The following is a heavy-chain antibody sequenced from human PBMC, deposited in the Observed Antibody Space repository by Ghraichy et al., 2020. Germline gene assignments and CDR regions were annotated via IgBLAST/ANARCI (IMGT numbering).Heavy chain of an antibody. J-gene: IGHJ3*02. Sequence: SVKVSCKASGGTFSSYAISWVRQAPGQGLEWMGGIIPIFGTANYAQKFQGRVTITADESTSTAYMELSSLRSEDTAVYYCARGYDSSVIEGNGAFDIWGQGTMVTVSS. CDR3: ARGYDSSVIEGNGAFDI. CDR1: GGTFSSYA. CDR2: IIPIFGTA. V-gene: IGHV1-69*13. D-gene: IGHD3-22*01.